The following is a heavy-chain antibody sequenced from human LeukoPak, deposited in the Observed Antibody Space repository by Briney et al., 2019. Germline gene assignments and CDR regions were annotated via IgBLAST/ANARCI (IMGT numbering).Heavy chain of an antibody. D-gene: IGHD4-11*01. CDR3: AGSVYSNYGAPYFDY. Sequence: SETLSLTCTVSGGSISSYYWSWIRQPAGKGLEWIGRIYTSGSTNYNPSVKSRVTMSVDTSKNQFSLKLSSVTAADTAVYYCAGSVYSNYGAPYFDYWGQGTLVTVSS. CDR2: IYTSGST. J-gene: IGHJ4*02. CDR1: GGSISSYY. V-gene: IGHV4-4*07.